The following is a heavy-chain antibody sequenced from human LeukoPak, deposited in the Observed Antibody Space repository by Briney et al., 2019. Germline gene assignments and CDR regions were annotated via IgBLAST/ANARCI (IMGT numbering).Heavy chain of an antibody. V-gene: IGHV3-30*02. J-gene: IGHJ6*03. CDR1: GFTFSSYG. D-gene: IGHD4-17*01. Sequence: GGSLRLSCAASGFTFSSYGMHWVRQAPGKGLEWVAFIRYDGSNKYYADSVKGRFTISRDNSKNTLYLQMNSLRAEDTAVYYCAKDAREYSGAYYYYMDVWGKGTTVTVSS. CDR3: AKDAREYSGAYYYYMDV. CDR2: IRYDGSNK.